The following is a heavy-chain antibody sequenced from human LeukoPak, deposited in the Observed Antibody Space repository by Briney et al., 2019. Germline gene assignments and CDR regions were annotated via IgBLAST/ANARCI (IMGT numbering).Heavy chain of an antibody. Sequence: HPGGSLRLSCAASGFTFSSYGMHWVRQAPGKGLEWVAVIWYDGSNKYYADSVKGRFTISRDNSKNTLYLQMNSLRAEDTAVYYCARDQYYDSSGYYYWGQGTLVTVSS. CDR3: ARDQYYDSSGYYY. V-gene: IGHV3-33*01. D-gene: IGHD3-22*01. J-gene: IGHJ4*02. CDR2: IWYDGSNK. CDR1: GFTFSSYG.